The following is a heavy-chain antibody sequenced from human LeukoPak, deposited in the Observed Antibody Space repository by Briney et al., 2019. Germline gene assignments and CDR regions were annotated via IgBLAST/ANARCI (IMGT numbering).Heavy chain of an antibody. D-gene: IGHD5-18*01. CDR1: GYTFTGYY. CDR2: INPNSGGT. CDR3: ARNREDTAMALDY. Sequence: ASVKVSCKASGYTFTGYYMHWVRPAPGQGLEWMGWINPNSGGTNYAQKFQGRVTMTRDTSISTAYMELSRLRSDDTAVYYCARNREDTAMALDYWGQGTLVTVSS. V-gene: IGHV1-2*02. J-gene: IGHJ4*02.